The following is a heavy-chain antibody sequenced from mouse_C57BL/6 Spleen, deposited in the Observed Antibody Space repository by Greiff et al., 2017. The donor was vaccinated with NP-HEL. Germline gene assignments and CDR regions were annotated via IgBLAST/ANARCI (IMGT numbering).Heavy chain of an antibody. V-gene: IGHV3-6*01. Sequence: EVKLVESGPGLVKPSQSLSLTCSVTGYSITSGYYWNWIRQFPGNKLEWMGYISYDGSNNYNPSLKNRISITRDTSKNQFFLKLNSVTTEDTATYYCARAGYGYDEGAWFAYWGQGTLVTVSA. D-gene: IGHD2-2*01. J-gene: IGHJ3*01. CDR3: ARAGYGYDEGAWFAY. CDR2: ISYDGSN. CDR1: GYSITSGYY.